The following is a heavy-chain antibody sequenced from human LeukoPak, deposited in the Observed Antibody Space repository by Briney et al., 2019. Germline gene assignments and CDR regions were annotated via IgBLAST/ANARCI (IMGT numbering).Heavy chain of an antibody. V-gene: IGHV1-46*01. Sequence: ASVKVSCKTSGYNFISYYMHWVRQAPGQGLEWMGIINPNGGSTNYAQKFQGRVTMTRDTSTSTVYMELSSLRSEDTAVYYCARGDAVDYYDSSGPSFFDYWDQGTLVTVSS. J-gene: IGHJ4*02. CDR3: ARGDAVDYYDSSGPSFFDY. CDR1: GYNFISYY. CDR2: INPNGGST. D-gene: IGHD3-22*01.